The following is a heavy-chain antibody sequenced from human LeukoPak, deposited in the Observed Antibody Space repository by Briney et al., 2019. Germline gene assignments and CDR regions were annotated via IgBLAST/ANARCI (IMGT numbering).Heavy chain of an antibody. V-gene: IGHV4-31*03. CDR3: ASWEYCSSSSCSNY. J-gene: IGHJ4*02. CDR2: MHQSGSA. Sequence: SETLSLTCTVSGGSTSSGGCYWIWIRQHPGKGLEWLGFMHQSGSATYNPSLQSRVTISGDTSKNQFSLKLSSMTAADTAVYYCASWEYCSSSSCSNYWGQGTLVTVSS. CDR1: GGSTSSGGCY. D-gene: IGHD2-2*01.